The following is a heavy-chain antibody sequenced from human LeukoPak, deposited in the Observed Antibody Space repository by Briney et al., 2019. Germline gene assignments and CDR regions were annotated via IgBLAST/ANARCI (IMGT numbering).Heavy chain of an antibody. D-gene: IGHD3-22*01. CDR2: IWSDGSNK. J-gene: IGHJ4*02. V-gene: IGHV3-33*01. Sequence: GGSLRPSCATSGFTFSGYGMHWVRQAPGKGLEWVTVIWSDGSNKYYADSVKGRFTISRDNSKNTLYLQMNSLRAEDTAVYYCVRGYYAGRGHHFEYWGQGTLVTVSS. CDR3: VRGYYAGRGHHFEY. CDR1: GFTFSGYG.